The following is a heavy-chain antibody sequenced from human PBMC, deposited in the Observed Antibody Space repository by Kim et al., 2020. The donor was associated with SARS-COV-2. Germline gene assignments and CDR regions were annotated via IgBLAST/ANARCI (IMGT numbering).Heavy chain of an antibody. Sequence: GGSLRLSCAASGFTFSSYGMHWVRQAPGKGLEWVAVISYDGSNKYYADSVKGRFTISRDNSKNTLYLQMNSLRAEDTAVYYCAKDYTEMATIWATYFDY. CDR3: AKDYTEMATIWATYFDY. V-gene: IGHV3-30*18. CDR1: GFTFSSYG. J-gene: IGHJ4*01. D-gene: IGHD5-12*01. CDR2: ISYDGSNK.